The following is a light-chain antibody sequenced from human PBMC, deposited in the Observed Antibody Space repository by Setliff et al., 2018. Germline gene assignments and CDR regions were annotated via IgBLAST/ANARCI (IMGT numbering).Light chain of an antibody. J-gene: IGLJ1*01. CDR1: SNDVSGYNY. CDR2: XVS. Sequence: QSALTQPPSASGSPGQSVTISCTGTSNDVSGYNYVSWYQQHPGKAPQLMXXXVSKRPSGVPDRFSGSKSGNTASLTVSGLQAEDEADYYCSSYAGSNHFVFGTGTKVTVL. CDR3: SSYAGSNHFV. V-gene: IGLV2-8*01.